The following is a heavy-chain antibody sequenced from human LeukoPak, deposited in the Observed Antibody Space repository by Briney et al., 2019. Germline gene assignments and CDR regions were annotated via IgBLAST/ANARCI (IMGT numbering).Heavy chain of an antibody. CDR1: GFTFSSYS. CDR3: ARGGAARPDY. CDR2: ISSNSRTV. V-gene: IGHV3-48*01. D-gene: IGHD6-6*01. Sequence: GGSLRLSCAASGFTFSSYSMNWVRQAPGKGLEWVSYISSNSRTVEYADSVKGRFTISRDNAKNSLYLQMNTLRAEDTAVYYCARGGAARPDYWGRGMLVSVSS. J-gene: IGHJ4*02.